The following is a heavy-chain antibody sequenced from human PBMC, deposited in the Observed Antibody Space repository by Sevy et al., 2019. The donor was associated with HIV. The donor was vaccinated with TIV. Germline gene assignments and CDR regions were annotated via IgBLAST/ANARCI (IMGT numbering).Heavy chain of an antibody. CDR2: SSNSGAST. V-gene: IGHV3-23*01. CDR1: GFTFSNYA. CDR3: AKDRGNSGWHPRTYAMDV. Sequence: GGSLRLSCAASGFTFSNYAMNWVRQAPGKGLEWVSSSSNSGASTNYADSVKGRFTISRDNSKNTLYLQMASLRPEDTALYYCAKDRGNSGWHPRTYAMDVWGQGTTVTVSS. D-gene: IGHD6-19*01. J-gene: IGHJ6*02.